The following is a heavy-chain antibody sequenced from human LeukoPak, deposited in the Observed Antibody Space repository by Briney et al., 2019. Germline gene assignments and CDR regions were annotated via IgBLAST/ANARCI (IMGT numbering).Heavy chain of an antibody. J-gene: IGHJ2*01. Sequence: SETLSLTCAVYGGSFSGYYWSWIRQPPGQGREWIGEINHSGSTNYNPSLKSRVTISVDTSKNQFSLKLSSVTAADTAVYYCARGRLANWYFDLWGRGTLVTVSS. CDR3: ARGRLANWYFDL. V-gene: IGHV4-34*01. CDR1: GGSFSGYY. CDR2: INHSGST.